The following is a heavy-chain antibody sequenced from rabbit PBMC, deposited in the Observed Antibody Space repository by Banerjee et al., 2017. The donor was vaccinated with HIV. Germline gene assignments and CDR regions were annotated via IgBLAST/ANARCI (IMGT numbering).Heavy chain of an antibody. D-gene: IGHD4-2*01. CDR2: IYPDYGST. Sequence: QEQVVESGGGLVTLGGSLKLSCKASGIDFSSYGISWVRQAPGKGLEWIAYIYPDYGSTDYATWVNGRFTISLDNAQNTVFLQMTSLTAADTATYFCARDRYAGGNGNNIFNLWGQGTLVTVS. V-gene: IGHV1S47*01. CDR1: GIDFSSYG. J-gene: IGHJ4*01. CDR3: ARDRYAGGNGNNIFNL.